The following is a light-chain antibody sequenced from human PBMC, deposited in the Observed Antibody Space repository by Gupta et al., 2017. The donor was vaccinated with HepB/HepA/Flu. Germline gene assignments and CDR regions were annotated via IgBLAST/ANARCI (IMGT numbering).Light chain of an antibody. Sequence: AIQMTQSPSSLSASVGDRVTITCRASQGIRNDLGWYQQKPGKAPKLLISGASTLQSGVPSRFSGSGSGTDFTLTISSLQPEDFATYYCLQDYNYPRTFGQGTKVEIK. CDR1: QGIRND. CDR2: GAS. V-gene: IGKV1-6*01. CDR3: LQDYNYPRT. J-gene: IGKJ1*01.